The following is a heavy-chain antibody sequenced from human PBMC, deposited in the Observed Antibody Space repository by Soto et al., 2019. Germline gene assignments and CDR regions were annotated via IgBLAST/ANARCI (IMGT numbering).Heavy chain of an antibody. CDR1: GSSISSHY. D-gene: IGHD5-12*01. CDR3: ARDNSGYDSYYGMNV. Sequence: SDTLSLTCTVSGSSISSHYWSLLRQPPGKGLEWIGYIYYSGSTNYNPSLKSRVTISVDTSKNQFSLKLSSVTAADTAVYYCARDNSGYDSYYGMNVWGQGTTVT. J-gene: IGHJ6*02. CDR2: IYYSGST. V-gene: IGHV4-59*11.